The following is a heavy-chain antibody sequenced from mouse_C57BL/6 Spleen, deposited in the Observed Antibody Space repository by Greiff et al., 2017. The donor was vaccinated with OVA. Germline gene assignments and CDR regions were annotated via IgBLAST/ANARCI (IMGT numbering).Heavy chain of an antibody. V-gene: IGHV5-4*03. CDR3: ASAVGAMDY. CDR1: GFTFSSYA. CDR2: ISDGGSYT. Sequence: EVKLEESGGGLVKPGGSLKLSCAASGFTFSSYAMSWVRQTPEKRLEWVATISDGGSYTYYPDNVKGRFTISRDNAKNNLYLQMSHLKSEDTAMYYCASAVGAMDYWGQGTSVTVSS. J-gene: IGHJ4*01.